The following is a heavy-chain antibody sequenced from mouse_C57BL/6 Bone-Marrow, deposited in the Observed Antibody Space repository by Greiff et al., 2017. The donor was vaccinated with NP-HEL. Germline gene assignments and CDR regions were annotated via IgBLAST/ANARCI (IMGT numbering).Heavy chain of an antibody. J-gene: IGHJ3*01. V-gene: IGHV5-6*01. CDR1: GFTFSSYG. CDR3: ATPPYYGSSPWFAY. Sequence: VQLKESGGDLVKPGGSLKLSCAASGFTFSSYGMSWVRQTPDKRLEWVATISSGGSYTYYPDSVKGRFTISRDNAKNTLYLQMSSLKSEDTAMYYCATPPYYGSSPWFAYWGQGTLVTVSA. CDR2: ISSGGSYT. D-gene: IGHD1-1*01.